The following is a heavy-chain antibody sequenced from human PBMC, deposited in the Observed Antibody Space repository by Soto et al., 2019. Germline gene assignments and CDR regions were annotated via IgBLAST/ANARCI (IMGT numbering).Heavy chain of an antibody. CDR1: GYSFTSYW. J-gene: IGHJ5*02. V-gene: IGHV5-51*01. Sequence: PGESLKISCKGSGYSFTSYWIGWVRQMPGKGLEWMGIIYPGDSDTRYSPSFQGQVTISADKSISTAYLQWSSLKASDTAMYYCARGQWLVLGNGMGDPWFDPWGQGTLVTVSS. D-gene: IGHD6-19*01. CDR3: ARGQWLVLGNGMGDPWFDP. CDR2: IYPGDSDT.